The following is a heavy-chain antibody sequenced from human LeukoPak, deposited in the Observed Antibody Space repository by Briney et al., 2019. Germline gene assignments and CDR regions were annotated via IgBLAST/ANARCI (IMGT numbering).Heavy chain of an antibody. D-gene: IGHD3-16*01. V-gene: IGHV3-21*01. J-gene: IGHJ2*01. Sequence: GGSLRLSCRAAGFSFNRYGMNWVRQAPGKGLEWVSSIHSSSSYIYYADSVKGRFTISRDNAKNSLYLQMNSLRAEDTAVYYCARASLSYWYFDLWGRGTLVTVSS. CDR3: ARASLSYWYFDL. CDR2: IHSSSSYI. CDR1: GFSFNRYG.